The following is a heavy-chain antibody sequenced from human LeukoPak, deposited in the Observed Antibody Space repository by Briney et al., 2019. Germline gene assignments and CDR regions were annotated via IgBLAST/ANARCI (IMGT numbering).Heavy chain of an antibody. CDR3: ARAETPRNSYGYLDY. D-gene: IGHD5-18*01. J-gene: IGHJ4*02. CDR2: IYYSGST. Sequence: SQTLSLTCTVSGGSLSSDDYYWSWLRQRPGRGLEWIGYIYYSGSTYYNPSLKSRVTISIDTSKNQFSLKLSSVTAADTAVYYCARAETPRNSYGYLDYWGQGTLVTVSS. V-gene: IGHV4-31*03. CDR1: GGSLSSDDYY.